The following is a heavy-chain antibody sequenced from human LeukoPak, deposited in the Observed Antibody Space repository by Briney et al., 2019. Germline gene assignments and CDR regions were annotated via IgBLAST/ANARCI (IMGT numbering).Heavy chain of an antibody. V-gene: IGHV4-34*01. J-gene: IGHJ3*02. CDR1: GGSFSGYY. Sequence: PSETLSLTCAVYGGSFSGYYWSWIRQPPGKGLEWGGEINHRGSTNYNPSLKRRVTISVDTSKNQFSLKLSSVTAADTAVYYCARGSIVGATPNAFDIWGQGTMVTVSS. D-gene: IGHD1-26*01. CDR2: INHRGST. CDR3: ARGSIVGATPNAFDI.